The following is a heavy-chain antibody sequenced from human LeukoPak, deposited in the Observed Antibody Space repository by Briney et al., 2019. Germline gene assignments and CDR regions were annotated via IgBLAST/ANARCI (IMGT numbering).Heavy chain of an antibody. V-gene: IGHV3-48*01. D-gene: IGHD2-15*01. J-gene: IGHJ5*02. CDR3: ARDPGYCSGGSCFNWFDP. CDR1: GFTFSTYN. CDR2: ITSSSSII. Sequence: GGSLRLSCGASGFTFSTYNMNWVRQAPGKGLEWVSYITSSSSIIYYADSVKGRFTISRDNAKNSLYLQMNSLRAEDTAVYYCARDPGYCSGGSCFNWFDPWGQGTLVTVSS.